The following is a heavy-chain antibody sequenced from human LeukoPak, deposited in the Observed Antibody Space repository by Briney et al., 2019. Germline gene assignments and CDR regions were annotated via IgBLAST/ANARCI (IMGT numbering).Heavy chain of an antibody. Sequence: PSETLSLTXTVSGGSISSSNYYWGWIRQPPGKGLEWIGSIYYSGSTYYNPSLKSRVTISVDTSKNQFSLKLSSVTAADTAVYYCARGDYYDSSGYYLLDYWGQGTLVTVSS. CDR2: IYYSGST. V-gene: IGHV4-39*01. CDR1: GGSISSSNYY. D-gene: IGHD3-22*01. CDR3: ARGDYYDSSGYYLLDY. J-gene: IGHJ4*02.